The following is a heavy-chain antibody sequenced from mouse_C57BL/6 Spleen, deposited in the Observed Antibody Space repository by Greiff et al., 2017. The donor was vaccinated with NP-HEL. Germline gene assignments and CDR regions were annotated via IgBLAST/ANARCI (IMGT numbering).Heavy chain of an antibody. J-gene: IGHJ4*01. CDR3: TRNYYGSSYDYYAMDD. D-gene: IGHD1-1*01. CDR1: GFTFSSYA. CDR2: ISSGGDYI. Sequence: DVMLVESGEGLVKPGGSLKLSCAASGFTFSSYAMSWVRQTPEKRLEWVAYISSGGDYIYYADTVKGRFTISRDHARDTLYLQMSSLKSEDTAMYYGTRNYYGSSYDYYAMDDWGQGTSVTVSS. V-gene: IGHV5-9-1*02.